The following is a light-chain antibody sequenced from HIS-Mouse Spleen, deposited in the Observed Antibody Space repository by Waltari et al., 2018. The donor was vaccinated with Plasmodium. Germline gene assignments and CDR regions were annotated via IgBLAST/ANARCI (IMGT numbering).Light chain of an antibody. V-gene: IGLV2-8*01. J-gene: IGLJ2*01. Sequence: QSALTQPPSASGSPGQSVTISSTGPSSDVGGYNYVSWYQQHPGKAPNRMIYEVSKRPSGVPDRFSGSKSGNTASLTVSGLQAEDEADYYCSSYAGSNNLVFGGGTKLTVL. CDR2: EVS. CDR3: SSYAGSNNLV. CDR1: SSDVGGYNY.